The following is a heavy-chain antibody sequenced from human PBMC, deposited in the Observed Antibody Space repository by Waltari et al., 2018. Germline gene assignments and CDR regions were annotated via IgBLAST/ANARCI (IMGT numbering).Heavy chain of an antibody. CDR1: GYTFTSYG. Sequence: GASVKVSCKASGYTFTSYGISWVRQAPGQGLEWMGWISAYNGNTNYAQKLQGRVTMTTDTSTSTAYMELRSLRSDDTAVYYCARKDEWLLTNWFDPWGQGTLVTVSS. CDR2: ISAYNGNT. D-gene: IGHD3-3*01. J-gene: IGHJ5*02. V-gene: IGHV1-18*01. CDR3: ARKDEWLLTNWFDP.